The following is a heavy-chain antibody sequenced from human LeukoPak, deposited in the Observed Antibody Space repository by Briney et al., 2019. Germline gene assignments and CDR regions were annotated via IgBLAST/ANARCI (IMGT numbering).Heavy chain of an antibody. Sequence: GGSLRLSCAASGFPFNYYGMNWARQAPGKGLEWVSSISSSGSYIYYADSVKGRFTISRDNAKNSLYLQMNSLRAEDTAVYYCAREPQGGGSAAFDIWGQGTMVTVSS. CDR1: GFPFNYYG. V-gene: IGHV3-21*01. D-gene: IGHD1-26*01. J-gene: IGHJ3*02. CDR2: ISSSGSYI. CDR3: AREPQGGGSAAFDI.